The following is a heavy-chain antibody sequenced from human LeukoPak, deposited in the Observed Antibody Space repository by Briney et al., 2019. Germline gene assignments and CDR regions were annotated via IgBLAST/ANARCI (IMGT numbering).Heavy chain of an antibody. J-gene: IGHJ4*02. CDR2: IYYSGST. Sequence: SETLSLTCTVSGGSISSSSYYWGWIRQPPGKGLEWIGSIYYSGSTYYNPSLKSRVTISADTSKNQFSLTLSSVTAADTAVYYCARQGDYYDSSGYYSYFDSWGKGTLVTVSS. CDR1: GGSISSSSYY. CDR3: ARQGDYYDSSGYYSYFDS. V-gene: IGHV4-39*01. D-gene: IGHD3-22*01.